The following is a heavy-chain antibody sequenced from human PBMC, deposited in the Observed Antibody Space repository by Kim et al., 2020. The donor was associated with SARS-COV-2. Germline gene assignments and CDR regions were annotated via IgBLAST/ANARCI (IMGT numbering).Heavy chain of an antibody. Sequence: SVKVSCKASGGTFSSYAISWVRQAPGQGLEWMGGIIPIFGTANYAQKFQGRVTITADESTSTAYMELSSLRSEDTAVYYCARGGGYSYGGPRKWDYYYGMDVWGQGTTVTVSS. CDR3: ARGGGYSYGGPRKWDYYYGMDV. J-gene: IGHJ6*02. CDR2: IIPIFGTA. D-gene: IGHD5-18*01. V-gene: IGHV1-69*13. CDR1: GGTFSSYA.